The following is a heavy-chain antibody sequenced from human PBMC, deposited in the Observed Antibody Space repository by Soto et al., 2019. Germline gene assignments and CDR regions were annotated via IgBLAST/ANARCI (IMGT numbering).Heavy chain of an antibody. CDR1: GFTFSSYG. V-gene: IGHV3-30*18. Sequence: GGSLRLSCAASGFTFSSYGMHWVRQAPGKGLEWVAVISYDGSNKYYDDYVKGRFTISEDNSKNTLDLQMNSLRAEDTAVYYCAKDFERYGITIFGVVDYYYGMDVWGQGTTVTVSS. D-gene: IGHD3-3*01. J-gene: IGHJ6*02. CDR2: ISYDGSNK. CDR3: AKDFERYGITIFGVVDYYYGMDV.